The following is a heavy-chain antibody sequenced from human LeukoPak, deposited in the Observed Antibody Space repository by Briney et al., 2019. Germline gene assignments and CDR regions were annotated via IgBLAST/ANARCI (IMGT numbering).Heavy chain of an antibody. V-gene: IGHV4-4*07. Sequence: SETLSLTCTVSGGSISSYYWSWIRQPAGKGLEWIGRIYTSGSTNYNPSLKSRVTMSVDTSKNQFSLKLSSVTAADTAVYYCARGGKNYDFWSGYYFDDACDIWGQGTMVTVSS. D-gene: IGHD3-3*01. CDR1: GGSISSYY. CDR2: IYTSGST. CDR3: ARGGKNYDFWSGYYFDDACDI. J-gene: IGHJ3*02.